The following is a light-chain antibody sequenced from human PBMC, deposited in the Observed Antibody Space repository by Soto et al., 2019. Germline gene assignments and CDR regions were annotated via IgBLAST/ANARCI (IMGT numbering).Light chain of an antibody. CDR2: EVT. CDR3: TSYSSGSSLRV. CDR1: NTDVGDYNY. V-gene: IGLV2-14*01. J-gene: IGLJ3*02. Sequence: QAASVSGSPGQSITISCTGTNTDVGDYNYVSWYQQHPGKAPKLLIYEVTNRPSGVSDRFSGSKSGNTASLTISGLQAEDEAVYHCTSYSSGSSLRVFGGGTKVTVL.